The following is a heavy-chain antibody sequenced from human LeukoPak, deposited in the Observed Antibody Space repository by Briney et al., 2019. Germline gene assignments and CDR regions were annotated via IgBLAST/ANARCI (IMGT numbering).Heavy chain of an antibody. CDR1: GFTFSSYA. CDR3: AKTWWYRYYFDY. CDR2: ISGSGGST. V-gene: IGHV3-23*01. J-gene: IGHJ4*02. Sequence: GGSLRLSCAASGFTFSSYAMSWVRQAPGKGLEWVSAISGSGGSTYYADSVKGRFTISRDNSKNTLYLQMNSLRAEDTTVYYCAKTWWYRYYFDYWGQGTLVTVSS. D-gene: IGHD2-15*01.